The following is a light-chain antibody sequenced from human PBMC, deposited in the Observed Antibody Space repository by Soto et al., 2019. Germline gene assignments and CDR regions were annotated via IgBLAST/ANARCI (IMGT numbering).Light chain of an antibody. Sequence: IQMTQSPSSLSASVGDRVTITCRASQGIKNDLAWYQQKPGKAPQLLIYGASSLHRGVPSRFSGSGSGTEFTLTISSLQPEDFATYYCQQLNSYPRTFGQGTKVDIK. V-gene: IGKV1-17*01. CDR2: GAS. CDR3: QQLNSYPRT. CDR1: QGIKND. J-gene: IGKJ1*01.